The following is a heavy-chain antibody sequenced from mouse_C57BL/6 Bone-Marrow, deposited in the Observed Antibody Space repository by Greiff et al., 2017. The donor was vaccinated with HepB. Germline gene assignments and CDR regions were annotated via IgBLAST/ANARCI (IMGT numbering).Heavy chain of an antibody. CDR1: GYSFTDYN. CDR2: ITPNYGTT. Sequence: EVQLQQSGPELVKPGASVKISCKASGYSFTDYNMNWVKQSNGKSLEWIGVITPNYGTTSYNQKFKGKATVTVDKSSSTAYMQLNSLTSEDSAVYYCAAHYYGSIRGAMDYWGQGTSVTVSS. D-gene: IGHD1-1*01. J-gene: IGHJ4*01. V-gene: IGHV1-39*01. CDR3: AAHYYGSIRGAMDY.